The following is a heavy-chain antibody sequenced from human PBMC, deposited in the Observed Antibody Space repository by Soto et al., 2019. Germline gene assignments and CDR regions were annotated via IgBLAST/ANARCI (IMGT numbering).Heavy chain of an antibody. V-gene: IGHV3-48*04. CDR3: ARDPSTVVPAAIPGP. CDR1: GFTFSTYN. J-gene: IGHJ5*02. CDR2: IRGDASTK. Sequence: GSLRLSCAASGFTFSTYNMNWVRKAPGKGLEWLSFIRGDASTKYYADSVKGRFTISRDNAKNSLYLQMNSLRAEDTAVYYCARDPSTVVPAAIPGPWGQGTLVTVSS. D-gene: IGHD2-2*01.